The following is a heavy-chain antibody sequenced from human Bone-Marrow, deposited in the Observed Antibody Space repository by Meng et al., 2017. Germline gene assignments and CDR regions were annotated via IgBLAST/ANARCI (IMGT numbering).Heavy chain of an antibody. CDR2: IYYSGST. CDR1: GGSISSYY. V-gene: IGHV4-59*01. J-gene: IGHJ4*02. CDR3: ARAWGGSGSFYRD. D-gene: IGHD3-10*01. Sequence: SETLSLTCTVSGGSISSYYWSWIRQPPGKGLEWIGYIYYSGSTNYNPSLKSRVTISVDTSKNQFSLKLSSVTAADTAVYYCARAWGGSGSFYRDWSQGTLVTVSS.